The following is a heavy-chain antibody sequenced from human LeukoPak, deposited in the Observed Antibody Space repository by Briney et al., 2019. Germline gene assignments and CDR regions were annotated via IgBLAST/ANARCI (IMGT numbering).Heavy chain of an antibody. Sequence: SETLSLTCTVSGGSISSYYWSWTRQPPGKGLEWIGYIYYSGSTNYNPSLKSRVTISVDTSKNQFSLKLSSVTAADTAVYYCAADDFGVNWFDPWGQGTLVTVSS. J-gene: IGHJ5*02. CDR1: GGSISSYY. D-gene: IGHD3/OR15-3a*01. V-gene: IGHV4-59*12. CDR2: IYYSGST. CDR3: AADDFGVNWFDP.